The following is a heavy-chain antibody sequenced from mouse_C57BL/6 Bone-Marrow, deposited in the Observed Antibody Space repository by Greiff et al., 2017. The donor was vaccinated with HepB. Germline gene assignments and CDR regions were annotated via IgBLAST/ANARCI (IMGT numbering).Heavy chain of an antibody. CDR1: GYSITSGYY. V-gene: IGHV3-6*01. CDR2: IRYDGSN. Sequence: EVKLQESGPGLVKPSQSLSLTCSVTGYSITSGYYWNWIRQFPGNKLEWMGYIRYDGSNNYNQSIKNRISITRDTSTNQFFLKLNSLTTEATATYYCARDRYYGPWYFDVWGTGTTVTVSS. CDR3: ARDRYYGPWYFDV. D-gene: IGHD1-2*01. J-gene: IGHJ1*03.